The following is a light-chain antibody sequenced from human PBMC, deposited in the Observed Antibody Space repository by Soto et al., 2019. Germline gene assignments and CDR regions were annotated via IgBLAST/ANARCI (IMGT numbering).Light chain of an antibody. CDR2: AAS. J-gene: IGKJ4*01. Sequence: DRVTITCRASQSISSYLNWYQQKPGKAPKLLIYAASSLQSGVPSRFSGSGSGTDFTLTISSLQPEDFATYYCQQSYSTHLTFGGGTKVDNK. V-gene: IGKV1-39*01. CDR1: QSISSY. CDR3: QQSYSTHLT.